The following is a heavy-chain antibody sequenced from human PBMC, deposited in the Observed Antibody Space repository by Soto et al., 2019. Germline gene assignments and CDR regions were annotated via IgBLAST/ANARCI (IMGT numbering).Heavy chain of an antibody. J-gene: IGHJ5*02. CDR1: GASISNLDYF. D-gene: IGHD3-16*01. Sequence: PSEPLSLTGSVSGASISNLDYFWSWIRQPPGQALEYVGYSYKSATTYYHPSFESRVAISVDTAKSQFSLNVTSVTAADTAVYFCARGRYGLTRRCFPLWFDAWGQGALVTVYS. CDR3: ARGRYGLTRRCFPLWFDA. CDR2: SYKSATT. V-gene: IGHV4-30-4*01.